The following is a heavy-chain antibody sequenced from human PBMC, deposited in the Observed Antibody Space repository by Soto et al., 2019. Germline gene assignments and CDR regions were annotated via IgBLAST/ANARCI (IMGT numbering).Heavy chain of an antibody. CDR1: GFTFIKYW. J-gene: IGHJ4*02. V-gene: IGHV3-74*01. CDR2: ITSDGRST. Sequence: GGSLRLSGVASGFTFIKYWRHWVRQAPGKGLVWLSRITSDGRSTRYADSVKGRFTISRDNANNTVFLQMNSLRAEDTAVYYCVKMGGFEYWGKGDVASFSS. D-gene: IGHD3-16*01. CDR3: VKMGGFEY.